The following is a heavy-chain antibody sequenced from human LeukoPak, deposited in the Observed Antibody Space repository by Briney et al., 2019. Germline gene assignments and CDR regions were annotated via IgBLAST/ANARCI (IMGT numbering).Heavy chain of an antibody. V-gene: IGHV4-4*07. CDR2: IYTSGRT. CDR1: GGSLSNYY. J-gene: IGHJ4*02. Sequence: SETLSLTCTGSGGSLSNYYWSWLRQPAGKGLEWIGRIYTSGRTNCNPSLNSRVTMSVDTSKNQFSLKLSSVTAADTAVYYCARGIVGDEYWGQGTLVTVCS. CDR3: ARGIVGDEY. D-gene: IGHD1-26*01.